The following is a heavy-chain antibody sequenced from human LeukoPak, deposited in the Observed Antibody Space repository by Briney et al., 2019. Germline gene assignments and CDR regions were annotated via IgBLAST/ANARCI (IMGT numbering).Heavy chain of an antibody. CDR3: ARGGKTIVVVPAALGDY. J-gene: IGHJ4*02. CDR2: INPNSGGT. Sequence: GASVKVSCKASGYTFTGYYMHWVRQAPGQGLEWMGWINPNSGGTNYAQKFQGRVTMTRDTSISTAYMELSRLRSEDTAVYYCARGGKTIVVVPAALGDYWGQGTLVTVSS. V-gene: IGHV1-2*02. CDR1: GYTFTGYY. D-gene: IGHD2-2*01.